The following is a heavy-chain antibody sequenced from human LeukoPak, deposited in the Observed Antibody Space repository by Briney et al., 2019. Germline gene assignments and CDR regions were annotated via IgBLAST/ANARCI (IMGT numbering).Heavy chain of an antibody. J-gene: IGHJ4*02. CDR2: INHSGST. D-gene: IGHD6-6*01. Sequence: KSSETLSLTCAVYGGSFSGYYWSWIRQPPGKGLEWIGEINHSGSTNYNPSLKSRVTISVDTSKNQFSLKLSSVTAADTAVYYCARRKQLGAFDYWGQGTLVTVSS. V-gene: IGHV4-34*01. CDR3: ARRKQLGAFDY. CDR1: GGSFSGYY.